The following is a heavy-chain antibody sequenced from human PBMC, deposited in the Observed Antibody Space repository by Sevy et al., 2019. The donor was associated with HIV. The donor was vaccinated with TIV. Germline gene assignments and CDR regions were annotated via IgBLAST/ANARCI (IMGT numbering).Heavy chain of an antibody. V-gene: IGHV3-30*19. CDR3: ARDRGEILSSAFDY. Sequence: GSLRLSCAASGFTFTHYGMHWVRQAPGKGLEWVAVISYDGRNNKYNADSVKGRFTISRDNSKNTVYLQMNSLRAEDTAIYYCARDRGEILSSAFDYWGQGTLVTVSS. J-gene: IGHJ4*02. CDR2: ISYDGRNNK. D-gene: IGHD3-16*01. CDR1: GFTFTHYG.